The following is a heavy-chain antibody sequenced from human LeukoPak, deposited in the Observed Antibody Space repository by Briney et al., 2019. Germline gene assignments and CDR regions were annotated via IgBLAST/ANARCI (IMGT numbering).Heavy chain of an antibody. CDR2: FDPEYGET. CDR3: ATGQWLVREYFQH. CDR1: GYTLTELS. V-gene: IGHV1-24*01. D-gene: IGHD6-19*01. J-gene: IGHJ1*01. Sequence: ASVKVSCKVSGYTLTELSMHWVRQAPGKGLEWMGGFDPEYGETIYAQKFQGRVTMTEDTSTDTAYMELSSLRSEDTAVYYCATGQWLVREYFQHWGQGTLVTVSS.